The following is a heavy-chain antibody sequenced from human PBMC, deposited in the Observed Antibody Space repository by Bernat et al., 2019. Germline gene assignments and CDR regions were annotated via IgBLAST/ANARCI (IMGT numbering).Heavy chain of an antibody. V-gene: IGHV4-39*01. D-gene: IGHD3-10*01. J-gene: IGHJ4*02. CDR1: GDSVTSFY. Sequence: QLQVQMSGPGLVKPSETLSLTCTLSGDSVTSFYWAWIRQPPGKRLEWIGSVRYSGSANYNPSLVSRVTLSVDTSKSQFSLNLNSATAADTAVYFCARHETNYYGSGQPFDFLGQGTLVTVSS. CDR3: ARHETNYYGSGQPFDF. CDR2: VRYSGSA.